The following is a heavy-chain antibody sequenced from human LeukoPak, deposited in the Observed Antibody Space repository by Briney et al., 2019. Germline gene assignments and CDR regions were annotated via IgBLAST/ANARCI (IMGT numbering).Heavy chain of an antibody. CDR1: GSSISSSTYY. V-gene: IGHV4-39*01. CDR2: IFYSGTT. D-gene: IGHD4-17*01. Sequence: PSETLSLTCTVSGSSISSSTYYWGWIRQPPGKGLEWIGSIFYSGTTYYNPSFKSRVSISVDTSKSQFSLDLSSVTAADTALYYCARHATVTSFTFAYWGQGILVTVSS. CDR3: ARHATVTSFTFAY. J-gene: IGHJ4*02.